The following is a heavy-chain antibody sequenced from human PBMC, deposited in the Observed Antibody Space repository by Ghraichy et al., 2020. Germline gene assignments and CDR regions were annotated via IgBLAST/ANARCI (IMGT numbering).Heavy chain of an antibody. CDR3: ARSNTMMWDRANAFDI. J-gene: IGHJ3*02. CDR1: GGSISSGGYY. V-gene: IGHV4-31*03. CDR2: IYYSGST. D-gene: IGHD3-22*01. Sequence: SETLSLTCTVSGGSISSGGYYWSWIRQHPGKGLEWIGYIYYSGSTYYNPSLKSRVTISVDTSKNQFSLKLSSVTAADTAVYYCARSNTMMWDRANAFDIWGQGTMVTVSS.